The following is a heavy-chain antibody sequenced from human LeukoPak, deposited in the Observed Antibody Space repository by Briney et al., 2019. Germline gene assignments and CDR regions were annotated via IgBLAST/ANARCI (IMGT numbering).Heavy chain of an antibody. CDR2: IYYSGST. CDR1: GGSISSGGYY. V-gene: IGHV4-61*08. D-gene: IGHD6-19*01. J-gene: IGHJ3*02. CDR3: ARGRGIFYSSGWYLFDI. Sequence: SQTLSLTCAVSGGSISSGGYYWSWIRQPPGKGLEWIGYIYYSGSTNYNPSLKSRVTISVDTSKNQFSLKLSSVTAADTAVYYCARGRGIFYSSGWYLFDIWGQGTMVTVSS.